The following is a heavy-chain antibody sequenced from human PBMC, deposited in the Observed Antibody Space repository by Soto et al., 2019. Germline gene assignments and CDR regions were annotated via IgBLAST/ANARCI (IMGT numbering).Heavy chain of an antibody. CDR2: IKSKTDGGTT. CDR3: TTEKYCSGGSCYTFTDY. Sequence: EVQLVESGGGLVKPGGSLRLSCAASGFTFSNAWMSWVRQAPGKGLEWVGRIKSKTDGGTTDYAAPVKGRFTISRDDSKNTLYLQMNSLKTEDTAVHYCTTEKYCSGGSCYTFTDYWGQGTLVTVSS. CDR1: GFTFSNAW. V-gene: IGHV3-15*01. J-gene: IGHJ4*02. D-gene: IGHD2-15*01.